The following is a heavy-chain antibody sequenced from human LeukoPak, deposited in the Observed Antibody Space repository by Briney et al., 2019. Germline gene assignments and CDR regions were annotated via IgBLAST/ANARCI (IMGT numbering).Heavy chain of an antibody. Sequence: PGGSLRLSCAASGFTFSSYGMHWVRQAPGKGLEWVAIISYDGSHKYYADSVKGRFTISRDNSKNTLYLQMNSLRAEDTAVYYCAKATVNYFGSGSYPYYYGLDVWGQGTTVTVSS. CDR3: AKATVNYFGSGSYPYYYGLDV. J-gene: IGHJ6*02. CDR1: GFTFSSYG. CDR2: ISYDGSHK. V-gene: IGHV3-30*18. D-gene: IGHD3-10*01.